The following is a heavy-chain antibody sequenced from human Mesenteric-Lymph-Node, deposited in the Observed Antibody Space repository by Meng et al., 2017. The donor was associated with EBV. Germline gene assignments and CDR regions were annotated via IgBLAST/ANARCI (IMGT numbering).Heavy chain of an antibody. V-gene: IGHV4-4*02. D-gene: IGHD3-10*01. CDR2: IYHSGST. CDR1: GASSSSSYW. CDR3: ARGAAFLVQ. J-gene: IGHJ4*02. Sequence: VALHASGPGPVKPSATLAPACAVSGASSSSSYWWSWVRQPPGKGLEWMWEIYHSGSTNYNPSLKSRVTISGDTSKKEFSLKLTSVTAADTAVYYCARGAAFLVQWGQGTLVTVSS.